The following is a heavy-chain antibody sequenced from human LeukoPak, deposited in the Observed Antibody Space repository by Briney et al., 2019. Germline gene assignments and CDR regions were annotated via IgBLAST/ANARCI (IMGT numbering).Heavy chain of an antibody. CDR3: ARDLNSNFDL. V-gene: IGHV4-30-2*01. D-gene: IGHD6-13*01. CDR1: GGSISSGGYY. J-gene: IGHJ2*01. CDR2: IYHSGST. Sequence: SQTLSLTCTVSGGSISSGGYYWSWIRQPPGKGLEWIGYIYHSGSTYYNPSLKSRVTISVDRSKNQFSLKLSSVTAADTAVYYCARDLNSNFDLWGRGTLVTVSS.